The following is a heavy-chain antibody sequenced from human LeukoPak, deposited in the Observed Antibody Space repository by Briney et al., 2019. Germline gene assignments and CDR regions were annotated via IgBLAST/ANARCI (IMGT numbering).Heavy chain of an antibody. J-gene: IGHJ4*02. CDR1: GFTFSSYG. CDR2: IRYDGSNK. Sequence: GGSLRLSCAASGFTFSSYGMHWVRQAPGKGLEWVAFIRYDGSNKYYADSVKGRFTISRDNSKNPLYLQMNSLRAEDTAVYYCAKNWDVDFWSGYPGWYFDYWGQGTLVTVSS. V-gene: IGHV3-30*02. D-gene: IGHD3-3*01. CDR3: AKNWDVDFWSGYPGWYFDY.